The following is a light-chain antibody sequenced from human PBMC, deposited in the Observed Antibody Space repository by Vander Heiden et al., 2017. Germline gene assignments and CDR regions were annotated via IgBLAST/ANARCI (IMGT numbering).Light chain of an antibody. CDR3: QSYDSSLSAVV. Sequence: QSVLTQPPSVSVAPGQRVTISCTVSSSNIGAGYDVHGYQQLPGTAPKLLIDGNSNRPSGVPDRFSGSKSGTSASLAITGLQAEDEADYYCQSYDSSLSAVVFGGGTKLTVL. V-gene: IGLV1-40*01. CDR2: GNS. CDR1: SSNIGAGYD. J-gene: IGLJ2*01.